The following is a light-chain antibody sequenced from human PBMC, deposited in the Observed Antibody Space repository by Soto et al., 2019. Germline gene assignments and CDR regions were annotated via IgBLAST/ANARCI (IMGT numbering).Light chain of an antibody. J-gene: IGKJ1*01. CDR2: RAS. Sequence: DIQMTQSPSALSASVGDRVTITCRASQSISMYLAWYQQKPGKAPNLLIYRASNLQRGVPSRFSGSGFGTEFTLTFSSLQPDDFATYHCQQCYSYPWTFGQGTKVEVK. CDR1: QSISMY. CDR3: QQCYSYPWT. V-gene: IGKV1-5*03.